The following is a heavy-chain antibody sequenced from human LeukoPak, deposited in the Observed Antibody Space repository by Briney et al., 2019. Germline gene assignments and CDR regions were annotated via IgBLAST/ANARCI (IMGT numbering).Heavy chain of an antibody. J-gene: IGHJ4*02. Sequence: GGSLRLSCAASGFTFSSYAMSWVRQAPGKGLEWVSAISGSGGSTYYADSVKGRFTISRDNSKNTLYLQMNSLRAEDTAVYYCARASGAAGTTFGGQGTLVTVSS. CDR1: GFTFSSYA. CDR2: ISGSGGST. V-gene: IGHV3-23*01. D-gene: IGHD6-13*01. CDR3: ARASGAAGTTF.